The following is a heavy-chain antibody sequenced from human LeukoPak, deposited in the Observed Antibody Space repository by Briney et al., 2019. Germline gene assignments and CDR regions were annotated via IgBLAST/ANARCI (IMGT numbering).Heavy chain of an antibody. CDR2: IDAGNGKT. CDR3: ARDFAASGWYGFLDY. J-gene: IGHJ4*02. CDR1: QYTFTDYA. V-gene: IGHV1-3*01. D-gene: IGHD6-19*01. Sequence: ASVKVSCKASQYTFTDYAVHWVRQAPGQRLEWMGWIDAGNGKTKYSQSFQGRVTIARDTSATTAYMELSSLTSEDTAVYYCARDFAASGWYGFLDYWGQGTLVTVSS.